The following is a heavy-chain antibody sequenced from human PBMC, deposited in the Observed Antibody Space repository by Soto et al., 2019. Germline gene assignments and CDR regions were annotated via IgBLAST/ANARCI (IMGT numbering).Heavy chain of an antibody. CDR2: IYPGDSET. D-gene: IGHD3-9*01. V-gene: IGHV5-51*01. CDR3: ARQPGYYDILTGYSTYYFDY. J-gene: IGHJ4*02. Sequence: PGESLKISCKGSGYSFTSNWIGWVRQMPGKGLEWMGIIYPGDSETRYNPSFQGQVLISADKSTSTAHLQWSSLKASDTAVYYCARQPGYYDILTGYSTYYFDYWGQGTPVTVSS. CDR1: GYSFTSNW.